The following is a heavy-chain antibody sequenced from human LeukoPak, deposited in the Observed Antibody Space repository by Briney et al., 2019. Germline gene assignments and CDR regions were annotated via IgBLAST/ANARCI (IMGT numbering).Heavy chain of an antibody. CDR1: GGSISGSY. D-gene: IGHD1-26*01. CDR3: ASLSSGSYNWFDP. CDR2: IYYSGST. J-gene: IGHJ5*02. Sequence: PSETLSLTCTVSGGSISGSYWNWSRQPPGKGLEWIGYIYYSGSTNYTPSLTSRVTISVDTSKNQFSLKLSSVTAADTAVYYCASLSSGSYNWFDPWGRGTLVTVSS. V-gene: IGHV4-59*01.